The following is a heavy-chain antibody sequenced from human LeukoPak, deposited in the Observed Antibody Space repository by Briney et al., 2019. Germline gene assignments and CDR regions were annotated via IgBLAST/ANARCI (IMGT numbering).Heavy chain of an antibody. Sequence: GGSLRLSCAASGFTFSSYWMHWLRQEPRKGLVWVSRISTDGSSRSYADSVKGRFTISRDNGKNTLYLQMNSLRAEDTAVYYCASSLTSIPSGMDVWGQGATVTVSS. CDR2: ISTDGSSR. CDR3: ASSLTSIPSGMDV. CDR1: GFTFSSYW. J-gene: IGHJ6*02. V-gene: IGHV3-74*01.